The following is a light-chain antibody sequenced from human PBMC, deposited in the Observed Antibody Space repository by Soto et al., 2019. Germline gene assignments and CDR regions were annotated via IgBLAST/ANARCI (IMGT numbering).Light chain of an antibody. J-gene: IGKJ1*01. CDR1: QSVSSN. CDR3: QQENNWPFPSWT. CDR2: GAS. Sequence: EIVMTQSPAPLSVSPGARATLSCRARQSVSSNLAWYQQKPGQAPRLLIYGASTRATGIPARFSGRGSGTEFTLTISSLESEDFAGYYCQQENNWPFPSWTFGQGTNVEIK. V-gene: IGKV3-15*01.